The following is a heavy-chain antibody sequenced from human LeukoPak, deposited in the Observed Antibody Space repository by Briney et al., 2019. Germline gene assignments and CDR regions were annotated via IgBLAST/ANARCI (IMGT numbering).Heavy chain of an antibody. Sequence: ASVKVSCKASGYTFPSYDINWVRQATGQGLEWMGWMNPNSGNTGYAQKFQGRVTITRNTSISTAYRELSCLRSEDTAVYYSARGQRRRVVVPAAHDYYYYMDVWGKGTTVTVSS. CDR2: MNPNSGNT. J-gene: IGHJ6*03. CDR3: ARGQRRRVVVPAAHDYYYYMDV. V-gene: IGHV1-8*03. CDR1: GYTFPSYD. D-gene: IGHD2-2*01.